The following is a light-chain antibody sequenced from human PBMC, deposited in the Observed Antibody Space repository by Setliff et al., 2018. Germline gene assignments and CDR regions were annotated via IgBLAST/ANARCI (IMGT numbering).Light chain of an antibody. V-gene: IGKV2D-29*02. J-gene: IGKJ1*01. CDR2: EVF. CDR3: LQTIQLPRT. Sequence: IVMTQTPLSLSVTPGQPASITCKSSQSLLHTDGRTFLHWYLQRPGQSPQLLIYEVFNRFSGVPDRFSGSGSGTDFTLKIDRVEAEDVGVYYCLQTIQLPRTFGQGTKV. CDR1: QSLLHTDGRTF.